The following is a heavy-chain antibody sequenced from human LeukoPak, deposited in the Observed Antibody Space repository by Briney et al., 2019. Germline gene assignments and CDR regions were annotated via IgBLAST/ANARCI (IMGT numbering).Heavy chain of an antibody. D-gene: IGHD5-24*01. V-gene: IGHV3-21*01. Sequence: PGGSLRLSCAASGFTFSSYAMSWVRQAPGKGLEWVSSISSSSSYIYYADSVKGRLTISRDNAKNSLYLQMNSLRAEDTAVYYCARLGSLQFWEKNFDYWGQGTLVTVSS. CDR3: ARLGSLQFWEKNFDY. CDR2: ISSSSSYI. CDR1: GFTFSSYA. J-gene: IGHJ4*02.